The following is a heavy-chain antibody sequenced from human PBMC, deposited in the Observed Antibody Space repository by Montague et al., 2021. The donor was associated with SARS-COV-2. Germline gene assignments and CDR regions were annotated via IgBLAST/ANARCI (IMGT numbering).Heavy chain of an antibody. J-gene: IGHJ4*02. CDR3: ARDFDY. Sequence: ETLSLTCTVSGGSISSYYWSWIRQPPGKGLEWIGYMYYSGGTNYNPSLKSRVTLSVDTSKNQFSLKLSSVTAADTAVYYCARDFDYWGQGTLVTVSS. CDR2: MYYSGGT. CDR1: GGSISSYY. V-gene: IGHV4-59*13.